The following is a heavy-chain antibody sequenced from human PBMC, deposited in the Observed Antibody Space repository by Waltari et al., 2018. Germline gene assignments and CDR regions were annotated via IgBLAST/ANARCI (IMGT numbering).Heavy chain of an antibody. Sequence: QITLKESGPTLVKPTQTLTLTCPFSGFPLSTSGVGVGWIRQPPGKALEWLALIYWNDDKRYSPSLKSRLTITKDTSKNQVVLTMTNMDPVDTATYYCAHRNYDILIPNWFDPWGQGTLVTVSS. CDR2: IYWNDDK. V-gene: IGHV2-5*01. CDR3: AHRNYDILIPNWFDP. CDR1: GFPLSTSGVG. J-gene: IGHJ5*02. D-gene: IGHD3-9*01.